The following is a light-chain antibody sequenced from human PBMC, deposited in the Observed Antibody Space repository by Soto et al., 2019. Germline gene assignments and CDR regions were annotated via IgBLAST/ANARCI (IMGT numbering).Light chain of an antibody. CDR2: DVS. J-gene: IGLJ2*01. Sequence: QSVLTQPRSVSGSPGQSVTISCTGTSSDVVGYNYVSWYQQHPGKAPKLMIYDVSKRPSGVPDRFSGSKSCNTASLTISGLQAEDESDYYCCSYAGSYSVVFGGGTKLTVL. CDR3: CSYAGSYSVV. V-gene: IGLV2-11*01. CDR1: SSDVVGYNY.